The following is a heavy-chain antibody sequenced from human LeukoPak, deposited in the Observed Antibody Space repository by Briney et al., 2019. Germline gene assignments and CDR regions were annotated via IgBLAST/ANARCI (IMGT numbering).Heavy chain of an antibody. CDR2: ISSSSSYI. V-gene: IGHV3-21*01. CDR3: ARTSIAVAGTGGVCFDY. CDR1: GFTFSSYE. J-gene: IGHJ4*02. D-gene: IGHD6-19*01. Sequence: GGSLRLSCAASGFTFSSYEMNWVRQAPGKGLEWVSSISSSSSYIYYADSVKGRFTISRDNAKNSLYLQMNSLRAEDTAVYYCARTSIAVAGTGGVCFDYWGQGTLVTVSS.